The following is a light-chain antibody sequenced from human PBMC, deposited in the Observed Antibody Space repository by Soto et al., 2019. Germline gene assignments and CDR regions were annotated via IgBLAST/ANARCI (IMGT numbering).Light chain of an antibody. Sequence: QSALTQPAPVSGSPGQSITISCTGSSSDIGAYNYVSWFQQYPGKAPKLIISEVSNRPSRVSNRFSGSKSGTAASLTISGLQTEDEADYFCFSFTTDWTHVFGTGTKVTVL. V-gene: IGLV2-14*01. CDR3: FSFTTDWTHV. J-gene: IGLJ1*01. CDR1: SSDIGAYNY. CDR2: EVS.